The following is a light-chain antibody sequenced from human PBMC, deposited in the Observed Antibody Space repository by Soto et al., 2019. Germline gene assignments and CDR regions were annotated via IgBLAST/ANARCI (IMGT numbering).Light chain of an antibody. V-gene: IGKV1-39*01. CDR3: QQTYRTPLFS. CDR2: DAS. Sequence: DIQLTQSPSSLSASVGDSVTITCRASQDIITYLTWYQHKPGRAPKLLVYDASSLNSGVPSRFRGSGGGREFTLTISRLQPDDFATYYCQQTYRTPLFSFGPGTTVDLK. J-gene: IGKJ3*01. CDR1: QDIITY.